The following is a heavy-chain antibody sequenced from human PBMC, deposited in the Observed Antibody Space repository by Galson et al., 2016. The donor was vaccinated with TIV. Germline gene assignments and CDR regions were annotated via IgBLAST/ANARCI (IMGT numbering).Heavy chain of an antibody. CDR3: ARDKASGIGVVADY. J-gene: IGHJ4*02. Sequence: SLRLSCAASGFTFTDYAIHWVRQAPGKGLEWVAVVSYDGSNKFYADSVKGRFTISRDDPNSTLYLQMKSLRPEDTAIYYGARDKASGIGVVADYWGPGTLVTVSS. CDR2: VSYDGSNK. V-gene: IGHV3-30-3*01. D-gene: IGHD2-15*01. CDR1: GFTFTDYA.